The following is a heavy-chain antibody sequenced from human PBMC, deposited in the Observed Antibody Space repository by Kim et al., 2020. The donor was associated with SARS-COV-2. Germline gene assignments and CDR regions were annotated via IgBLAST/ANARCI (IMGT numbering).Heavy chain of an antibody. V-gene: IGHV1-18*01. J-gene: IGHJ4*02. Sequence: ASVKVSCKTSGYTFITYGITWVRQAPGQGLEWMGWISVHNGNTNYAQNFLGRVSMTTDTSTRTAFMELRSLRSDDTAVYYCARDQFRYCGTTSCGNEAEHWGQGTLVTVS. D-gene: IGHD2-2*01. CDR2: ISVHNGNT. CDR1: GYTFITYG. CDR3: ARDQFRYCGTTSCGNEAEH.